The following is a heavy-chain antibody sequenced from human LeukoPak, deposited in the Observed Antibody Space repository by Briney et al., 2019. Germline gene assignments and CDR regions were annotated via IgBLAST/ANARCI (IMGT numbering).Heavy chain of an antibody. J-gene: IGHJ3*02. CDR2: IYYSGST. D-gene: IGHD7-27*01. CDR3: AREEEQGIRAFDI. V-gene: IGHV4-59*01. Sequence: PSETLSLTSTVSGGSISSYYWSWIRQPPGKGLEWIGYIYYSGSTNYNPSLKSRVTISVDTSKNQFSLKLSSVTAADTAVYYCAREEEQGIRAFDIWGQGTMVTVSS. CDR1: GGSISSYY.